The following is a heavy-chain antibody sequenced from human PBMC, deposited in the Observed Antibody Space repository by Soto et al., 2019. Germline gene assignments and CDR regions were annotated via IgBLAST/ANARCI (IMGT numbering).Heavy chain of an antibody. CDR3: AKDIRGYGGYVWGLFDY. V-gene: IGHV3-23*01. D-gene: IGHD5-12*01. CDR1: GCPFSSNA. CDR2: ISGSGGSK. Sequence: RRAVRGSCVASGCPFSSNAMSWVRRAPGKVLEWVSAISGSGGSKYYADSVKGRFTSSRDNSKNTLYLQMNSLRAEDTAVYYGAKDIRGYGGYVWGLFDYWGQGNLVTVSS. J-gene: IGHJ4*02.